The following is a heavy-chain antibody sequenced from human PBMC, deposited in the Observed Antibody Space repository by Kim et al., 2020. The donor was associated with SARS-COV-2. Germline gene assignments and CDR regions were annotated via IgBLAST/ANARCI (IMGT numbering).Heavy chain of an antibody. D-gene: IGHD6-13*01. Sequence: KGRFTISRDNSKNTLYLQMNSLRAEDTAVYYCAKGGIAAAGTGEGNWFDPWGQGTLVTVSS. CDR3: AKGGIAAAGTGEGNWFDP. J-gene: IGHJ5*02. V-gene: IGHV3-23*01.